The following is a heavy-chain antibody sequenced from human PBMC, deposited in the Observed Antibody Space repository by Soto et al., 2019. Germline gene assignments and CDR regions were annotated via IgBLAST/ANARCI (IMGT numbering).Heavy chain of an antibody. J-gene: IGHJ3*02. CDR3: ARQTDSYYTFDAFDI. CDR1: GGSISSGSYY. D-gene: IGHD3-22*01. CDR2: VYYSGST. V-gene: IGHV4-39*01. Sequence: TLSLTCTVSGGSISSGSYYWDWIRQPPGKGLEWIGNVYYSGSTNYNPSLESRVTISVDTSKNQFSLKLSSVTAADTAVYYCARQTDSYYTFDAFDIWGQGTMVTVSS.